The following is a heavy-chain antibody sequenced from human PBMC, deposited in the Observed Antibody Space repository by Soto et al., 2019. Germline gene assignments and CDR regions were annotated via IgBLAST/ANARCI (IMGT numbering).Heavy chain of an antibody. J-gene: IGHJ4*02. Sequence: SETLSLTCTVSGGSVSSGDFYWGWIRQPPGKGLEWIGEINRDGVTNYNPSLKSRLTISVDTSKNQFSLKLNSVTAADTAVYYCARTATQCSSTSCYTVSLDFWGQGTLVTVSS. D-gene: IGHD2-2*02. CDR2: INRDGVT. CDR3: ARTATQCSSTSCYTVSLDF. CDR1: GGSVSSGDFY. V-gene: IGHV4-61*08.